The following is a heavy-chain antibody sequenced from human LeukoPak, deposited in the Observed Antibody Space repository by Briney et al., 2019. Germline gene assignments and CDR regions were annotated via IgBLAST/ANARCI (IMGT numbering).Heavy chain of an antibody. CDR1: GFTFQNYA. CDR3: ARLPTFYYDSSHYHYDH. D-gene: IGHD3-9*01. J-gene: IGHJ5*02. V-gene: IGHV3-23*01. Sequence: PGGSLRLSCAASGFTFQNYAMSWVRQAPGKGLEWASSISGSGPSTDYADSVKGRFTISRDKSKNTLYLQMNSLRAEDTAVYYCARLPTFYYDSSHYHYDHWGQGTLVTVSS. CDR2: ISGSGPST.